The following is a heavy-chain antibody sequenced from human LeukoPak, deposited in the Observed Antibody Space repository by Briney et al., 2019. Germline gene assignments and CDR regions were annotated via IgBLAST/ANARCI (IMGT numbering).Heavy chain of an antibody. Sequence: SVKVSCTASGGTFSSYAISWVRQAPGQGLEWMGGIIPIFGTANYAQKFQGRVTITADESTSTAYMELSSLRSEDTAVYYCARDYYGSGSYYNGLDYWGQGTLVTVSS. D-gene: IGHD3-10*01. CDR2: IIPIFGTA. CDR3: ARDYYGSGSYYNGLDY. CDR1: GGTFSSYA. J-gene: IGHJ4*02. V-gene: IGHV1-69*13.